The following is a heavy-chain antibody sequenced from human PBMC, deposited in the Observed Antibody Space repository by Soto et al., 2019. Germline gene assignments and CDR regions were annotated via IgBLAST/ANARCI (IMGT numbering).Heavy chain of an antibody. CDR3: AHQRDDYGDYVLDY. CDR1: GFTFSSYG. D-gene: IGHD4-17*01. CDR2: ISYDGSNK. J-gene: IGHJ4*02. Sequence: GGSLRLSCAASGFTFSSYGMHWVRQAPGKGLEWVAVISYDGSNKYYADSVKGRFTISRDNSKNTLYLQMNSLRAEDTAVYYCAHQRDDYGDYVLDYWGQGTLVTVSS. V-gene: IGHV3-30*03.